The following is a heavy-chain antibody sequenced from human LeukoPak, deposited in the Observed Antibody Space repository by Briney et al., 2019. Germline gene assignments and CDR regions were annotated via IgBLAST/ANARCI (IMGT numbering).Heavy chain of an antibody. D-gene: IGHD3-16*02. CDR1: GFNIGDYA. CDR3: ARDGDYVWGSYRYRHYFDY. V-gene: IGHV3-7*01. Sequence: GGSPRLSCVASGFNIGDYAMSWFRQAPGKGLEWVANIKQDGSEKYYVDSVKGRFTISRDNAKNSLYLQMNSLRAEDTAVYYCARDGDYVWGSYRYRHYFDYWGQGTLVTVSS. CDR2: IKQDGSEK. J-gene: IGHJ4*02.